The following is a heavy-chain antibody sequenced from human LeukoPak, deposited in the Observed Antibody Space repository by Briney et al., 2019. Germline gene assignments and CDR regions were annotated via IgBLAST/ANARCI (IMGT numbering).Heavy chain of an antibody. V-gene: IGHV3-30-3*01. J-gene: IGHJ4*02. CDR1: GFSFRNYA. Sequence: GGSLRLSCAASGFSFRNYAMHWVRQAPGKGLEWVAVISLDGAKTSYADSVKGRFTISRDNSKNTLYLQMNSLRAEDTAVYYCAREGDSMTTVTTDYWGQGTLVTVSS. D-gene: IGHD4-17*01. CDR3: AREGDSMTTVTTDY. CDR2: ISLDGAKT.